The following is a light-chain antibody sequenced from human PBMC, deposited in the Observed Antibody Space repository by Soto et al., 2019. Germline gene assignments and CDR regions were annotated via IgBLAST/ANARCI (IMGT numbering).Light chain of an antibody. CDR1: QSVSSSY. CDR3: QQYASTSYT. CDR2: GAS. V-gene: IGKV3-20*01. J-gene: IGKJ2*01. Sequence: DIVLTQSPGTLSLSPGDRATLSCRTSQSVSSSYLAWYQQKPGQAPRLLIYGASRRATGIPARFSGSGSGTDFTLTISRLEPEDFAVYFCQQYASTSYTFGQGTKLEIK.